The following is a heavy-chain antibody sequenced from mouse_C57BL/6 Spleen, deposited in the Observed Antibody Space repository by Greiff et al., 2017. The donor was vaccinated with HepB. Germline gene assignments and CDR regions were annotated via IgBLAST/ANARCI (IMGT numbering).Heavy chain of an antibody. J-gene: IGHJ3*01. CDR1: GYTFTSYW. CDR2: IDPSDSYT. CDR3: ARAGSSYESAWFAY. Sequence: VHVKQPGAELVMPGASVKLSCKASGYTFTSYWMHWVKQRPGQGLEWIGEIDPSDSYTNYNQKFKGKSTLTVDKSSNTAYMQLSSLTSEDSAVYYCARAGSSYESAWFAYWGQGTLVTVSA. D-gene: IGHD1-1*01. V-gene: IGHV1-69*01.